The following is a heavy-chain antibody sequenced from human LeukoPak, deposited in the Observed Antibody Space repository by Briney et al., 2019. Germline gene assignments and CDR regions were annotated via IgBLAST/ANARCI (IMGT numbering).Heavy chain of an antibody. CDR1: GGSFSGYY. CDR3: ASNDYGTKVSDY. CDR2: INHSGST. V-gene: IGHV4-34*01. Sequence: SETLSLTCAVYGGSFSGYYWSWIRQPPGKGLEWIGEINHSGSTNYNPSLKSRVTISVDTSKNQFSLKLSSVTAADTAVYYCASNDYGTKVSDYWGQGTLVTVSS. J-gene: IGHJ4*02. D-gene: IGHD4-17*01.